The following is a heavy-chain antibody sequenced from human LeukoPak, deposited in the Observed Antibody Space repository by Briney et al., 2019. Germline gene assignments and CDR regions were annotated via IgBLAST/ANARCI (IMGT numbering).Heavy chain of an antibody. CDR3: ASPRQNYYDSAGSFDI. V-gene: IGHV1-69*02. D-gene: IGHD3-22*01. Sequence: ASVKVSCKASGGTFSSHTINRVRQAPGQGLEWMGRIIPTLDMTNYAQKFQGRVTITADKSTSTAYMELSSLRSEDTAVYFCASPRQNYYDSAGSFDIWGQGTMVTVSS. J-gene: IGHJ3*02. CDR2: IIPTLDMT. CDR1: GGTFSSHT.